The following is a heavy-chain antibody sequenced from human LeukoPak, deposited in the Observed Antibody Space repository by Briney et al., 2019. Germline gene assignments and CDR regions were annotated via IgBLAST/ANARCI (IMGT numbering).Heavy chain of an antibody. V-gene: IGHV1-18*01. CDR3: ARFWSGFLPDY. D-gene: IGHD3-3*01. J-gene: IGHJ4*02. Sequence: ASVKVSCKASGYTFTSYGISWVRQAPGQGLGWMGWISAYNGNTNYAQNFQGRVTMTTDTSTSTAYMELRSLRSDDTAVYYCARFWSGFLPDYWGQGTLVTVSS. CDR2: ISAYNGNT. CDR1: GYTFTSYG.